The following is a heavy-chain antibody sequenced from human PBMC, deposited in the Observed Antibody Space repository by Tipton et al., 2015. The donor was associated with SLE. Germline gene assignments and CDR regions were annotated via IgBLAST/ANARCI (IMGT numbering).Heavy chain of an antibody. V-gene: IGHV4-59*11. CDR3: ARDMGLYGEFKY. Sequence: TLSLTCPVSGGSISSHYWSWIRPPPGPGLGWIGHISYSGSTNYNPSLKRRVTISVDTSKNQLSLNRSSVTAADTAVYYCARDMGLYGEFKYWGQGTLVTVSS. D-gene: IGHD3-10*01. J-gene: IGHJ4*02. CDR1: GGSISSHY. CDR2: ISYSGST.